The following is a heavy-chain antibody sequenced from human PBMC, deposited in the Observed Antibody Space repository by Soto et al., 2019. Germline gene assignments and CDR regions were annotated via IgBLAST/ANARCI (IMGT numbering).Heavy chain of an antibody. Sequence: PSETLSLTFTVSGGSVSNDNFYWSWIRQPPGKGLEWIGYVHSSGITNYNPSLKRRVTISVDTSRNQFSLRLSFVTAADTAVYYCARGLTMGKFPSHFDHWGQGTLVTVSS. V-gene: IGHV4-61*01. CDR2: VHSSGIT. D-gene: IGHD3-16*01. J-gene: IGHJ5*02. CDR3: ARGLTMGKFPSHFDH. CDR1: GGSVSNDNFY.